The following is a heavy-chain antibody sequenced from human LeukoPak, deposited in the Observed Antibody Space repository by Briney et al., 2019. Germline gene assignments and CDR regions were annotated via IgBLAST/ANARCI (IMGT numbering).Heavy chain of an antibody. V-gene: IGHV4-38-2*02. D-gene: IGHD3-16*01. Sequence: PSETLSLTCTVSGYSISSGYYWGWIRQPPGKGLEWIGSIYHSGSTYYNPSLKSRVTISVDTSKNQFSLKLSSATAADTAVYYCAREFTGRLDYWGQGTLVTVSS. CDR1: GYSISSGYY. CDR2: IYHSGST. CDR3: AREFTGRLDY. J-gene: IGHJ4*02.